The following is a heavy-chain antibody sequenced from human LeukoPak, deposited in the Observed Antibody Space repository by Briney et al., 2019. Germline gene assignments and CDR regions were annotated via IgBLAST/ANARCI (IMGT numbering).Heavy chain of an antibody. CDR1: GGSFSGYY. D-gene: IGHD5-18*01. Sequence: TSETLSLTCAVYGGSFSGYYWSWIRQPPGKGLEWIGEINHSGSTNYNPSLKSRVAISVDTSKNQFSLNLSSVTAADTAVYYCARGTSGYSYGYPNFDYWGQGTLVTVSS. CDR2: INHSGST. J-gene: IGHJ4*02. CDR3: ARGTSGYSYGYPNFDY. V-gene: IGHV4-34*01.